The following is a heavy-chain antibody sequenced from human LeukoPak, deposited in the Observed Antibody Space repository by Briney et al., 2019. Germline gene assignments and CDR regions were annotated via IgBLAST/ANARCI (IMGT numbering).Heavy chain of an antibody. Sequence: PGGPLRLSCAVSGFNVSSNYLNWVRQAPGKGPEWVSVIYSGGSTYYADSVKGRFTISRDNSKNTLYLQMNSLRAEDTAVYHCARVDSRTAQFDYWGQGTLVTVSS. CDR1: GFNVSSNY. D-gene: IGHD6-13*01. CDR3: ARVDSRTAQFDY. J-gene: IGHJ4*02. V-gene: IGHV3-66*01. CDR2: IYSGGST.